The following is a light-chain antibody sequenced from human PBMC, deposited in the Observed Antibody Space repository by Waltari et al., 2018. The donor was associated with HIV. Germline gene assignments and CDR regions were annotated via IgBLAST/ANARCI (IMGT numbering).Light chain of an antibody. J-gene: IGLJ2*01. CDR2: DNN. V-gene: IGLV1-51*01. CDR3: GTWDSSLSAVV. Sequence: QSVLTQPHSVSAAPGQKVTISCSGSSSNLGNNYVSWYQQLPGTAPKLLIFDNNKRPSGIPDRFSGSKSGTSATLGITGLQTGDEADYYCGTWDSSLSAVVFGGGTKLTVL. CDR1: SSNLGNNY.